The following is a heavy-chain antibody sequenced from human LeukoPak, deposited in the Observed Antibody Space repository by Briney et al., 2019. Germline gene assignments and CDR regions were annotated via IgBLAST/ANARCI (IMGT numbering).Heavy chain of an antibody. CDR3: AKKSSWMRAFDI. V-gene: IGHV3-23*01. D-gene: IGHD5-12*01. CDR2: ISGSGGST. Sequence: PGGSLRLSCAASGFPFSSYAMSWVRQAPGKGLEWVSAISGSGGSTYYADSVKGRFTISRDNSKNTLYLQMNSLRAEDTAVYYCAKKSSWMRAFDIWGQGTMVTVSS. CDR1: GFPFSSYA. J-gene: IGHJ3*02.